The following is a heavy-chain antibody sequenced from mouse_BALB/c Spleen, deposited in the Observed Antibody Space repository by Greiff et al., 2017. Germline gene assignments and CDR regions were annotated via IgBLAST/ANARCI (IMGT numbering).Heavy chain of an antibody. J-gene: IGHJ4*01. D-gene: IGHD1-1*01. CDR2: ISYSGST. Sequence: DVQLQESGPGLVKPSQSLSLTCTVTGYSITSDYAWNWIRQFPGNKLEWMGYISYSGSTSYNPSLKSRISITRDTSKNQFFLQLNSVTTEDTATYYCARSHYYYGSSYGYAMDYWGQGTSVTVSS. CDR3: ARSHYYYGSSYGYAMDY. CDR1: GYSITSDYA. V-gene: IGHV3-2*02.